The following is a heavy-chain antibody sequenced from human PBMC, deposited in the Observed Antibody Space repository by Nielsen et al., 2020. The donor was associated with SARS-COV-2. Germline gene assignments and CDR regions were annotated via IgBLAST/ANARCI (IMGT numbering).Heavy chain of an antibody. V-gene: IGHV1-3*01. CDR2: INAGNGNT. D-gene: IGHD6-13*01. Sequence: VSVKVSCKASGYTFTSYAMHWVRQAPGQRLEWMGWINAGNGNTKYSQKFQGRVTITRDTSASTAYMELSSLRSEDTAVYYCARVRGYSWFDPWGQGTLVTVSS. J-gene: IGHJ5*02. CDR1: GYTFTSYA. CDR3: ARVRGYSWFDP.